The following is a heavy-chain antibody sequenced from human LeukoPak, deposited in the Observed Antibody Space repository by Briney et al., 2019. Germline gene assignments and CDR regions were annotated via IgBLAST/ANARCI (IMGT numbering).Heavy chain of an antibody. D-gene: IGHD3-10*01. CDR2: IYTSGST. J-gene: IGHJ4*02. Sequence: SETLSLTCTVSGDSISSGSYYWSWIRQPAGKGLEWIGRIYTSGSTNYNPSLKSRVTISVDTSKNQFSLKLSSVTAADTAVYYCARMDSRGVFDYWGQGTLVTVSS. V-gene: IGHV4-61*02. CDR1: GDSISSGSYY. CDR3: ARMDSRGVFDY.